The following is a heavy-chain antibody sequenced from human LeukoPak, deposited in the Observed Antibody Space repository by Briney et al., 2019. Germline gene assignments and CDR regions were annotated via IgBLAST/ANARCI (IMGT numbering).Heavy chain of an antibody. J-gene: IGHJ3*02. CDR3: TRHPPVGLIYYGSGSPGIDDAFDI. D-gene: IGHD3-10*01. V-gene: IGHV3-21*04. Sequence: PGGSLRLSCAASGFTFSSYSMNWVRQAPGKGLEWVSSISSSSSYIYYADSVKGRFTISRDNAKNSLYLQMNSLKTEDTAVYYCTRHPPVGLIYYGSGSPGIDDAFDIWGQGTMVTVSS. CDR2: ISSSSSYI. CDR1: GFTFSSYS.